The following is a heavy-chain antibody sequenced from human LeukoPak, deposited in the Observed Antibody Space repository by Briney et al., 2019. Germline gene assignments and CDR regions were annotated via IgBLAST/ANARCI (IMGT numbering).Heavy chain of an antibody. V-gene: IGHV3-30*03. CDR2: ISYDGSKK. J-gene: IGHJ6*02. Sequence: PGGSLRLSCAASGFTFSSFGMHWVRQAPGKGLEWVAVISYDGSKKYYADSVRGRFTISRDNSQNTLYLQMNSLRLEGTAVYYCGRLMGGYDSYSYGMDVWGQGTTVTVSS. CDR1: GFTFSSFG. CDR3: GRLMGGYDSYSYGMDV. D-gene: IGHD5-12*01.